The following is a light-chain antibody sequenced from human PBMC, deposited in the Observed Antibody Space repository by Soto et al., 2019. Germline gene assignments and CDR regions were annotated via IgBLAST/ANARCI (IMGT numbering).Light chain of an antibody. V-gene: IGKV1-5*01. J-gene: IGKJ1*01. CDR3: QQYNSYSEA. Sequence: DIRMTQPHRTMSPSLRERHTINCRASQSISSWLAWYQQKPGKAPKLLIYDASSLESGVPSRFSGSGSGTEFTLTISSLQPDDFATYYCQQYNSYSEAFGQGTKVDI. CDR1: QSISSW. CDR2: DAS.